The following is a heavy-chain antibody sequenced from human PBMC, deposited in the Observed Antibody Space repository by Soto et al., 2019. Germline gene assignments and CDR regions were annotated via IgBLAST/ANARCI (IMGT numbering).Heavy chain of an antibody. D-gene: IGHD6-13*01. CDR1: GFTFSSYS. CDR2: ISSSSSYI. J-gene: IGHJ5*02. Sequence: GSLRLSCAASGFTFSSYSMNWVRQAPGKGLEWVSSISSSSSYIYYADSVKGRFTISRDNAKNSLYLQMNSLRAEDTAVYYCALNSYSSSWQLGFDPWGQGTLVTVSS. V-gene: IGHV3-21*01. CDR3: ALNSYSSSWQLGFDP.